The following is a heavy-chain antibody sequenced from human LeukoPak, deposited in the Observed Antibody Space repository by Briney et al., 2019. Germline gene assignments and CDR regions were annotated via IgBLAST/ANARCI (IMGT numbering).Heavy chain of an antibody. D-gene: IGHD4-11*01. J-gene: IGHJ4*02. Sequence: GGSLRLSCAASGFTFTSYWMSWVRQAPGKGLEWVANIKQDGSEKYYVDSVKGRFTISRDNAKNSLYLQMNSLRAEDTAVYYCARDRHDYTHYFDYWGQGTLVTVSS. V-gene: IGHV3-7*01. CDR1: GFTFTSYW. CDR3: ARDRHDYTHYFDY. CDR2: IKQDGSEK.